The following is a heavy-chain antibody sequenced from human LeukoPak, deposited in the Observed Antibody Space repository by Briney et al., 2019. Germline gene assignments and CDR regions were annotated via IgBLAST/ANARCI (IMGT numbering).Heavy chain of an antibody. Sequence: ASVKVSCKASGYTFTSYYMHWVRQATGQGLEWMGWMNPNSGNTGYVQNFQGRVTITRTTSINTAHMELSSLRSEDTAVYYCARGASRSFDYWGQGTLVTVSS. CDR2: MNPNSGNT. CDR3: ARGASRSFDY. J-gene: IGHJ4*02. V-gene: IGHV1-8*03. CDR1: GYTFTSYY.